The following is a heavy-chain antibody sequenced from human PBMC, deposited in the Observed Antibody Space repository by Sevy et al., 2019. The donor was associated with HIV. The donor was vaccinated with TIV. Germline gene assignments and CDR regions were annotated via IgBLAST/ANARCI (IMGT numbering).Heavy chain of an antibody. J-gene: IGHJ4*02. Sequence: GGSLRLSCAASGFTFSNYAMHWVRQAPGKGLAWVAVIWYDGSKIFYADSVKGRFTISRDNSESTLYLQMNSLRAEDTALYHCATGGPNSGYDYYFDYWGQGTLVTVSS. CDR2: IWYDGSKI. D-gene: IGHD5-12*01. CDR3: ATGGPNSGYDYYFDY. V-gene: IGHV3-33*01. CDR1: GFTFSNYA.